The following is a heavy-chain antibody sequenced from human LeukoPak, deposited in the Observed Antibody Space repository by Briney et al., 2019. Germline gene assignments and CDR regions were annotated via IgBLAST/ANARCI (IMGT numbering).Heavy chain of an antibody. CDR3: ARRIGGYVDY. V-gene: IGHV4-59*01. CDR2: IYYSGST. D-gene: IGHD3-22*01. CDR1: GGSISSYY. Sequence: TSETLSLTCTVSGGSISSYYWSWIRQPPGKGLEWIGYIYYSGSTNYNPSLKSRVTISVDTSKNQFSLKLSSVIAADTAVYYCARRIGGYVDYWGQGTLVTVSS. J-gene: IGHJ4*02.